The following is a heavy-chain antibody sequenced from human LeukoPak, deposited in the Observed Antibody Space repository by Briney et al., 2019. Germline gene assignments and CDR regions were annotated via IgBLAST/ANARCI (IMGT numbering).Heavy chain of an antibody. V-gene: IGHV3-7*01. D-gene: IGHD3-10*01. J-gene: IGHJ6*03. CDR1: GFTFSSYW. CDR3: ARDRFYYGSGKLRYYYYYYMDV. CDR2: IKQDGSEK. Sequence: GGSLRLSCAASGFTFSSYWMSWVRQAPGKGLEWMANIKQDGSEKYYVDSVKGRFTISRDNAKNSLYLQMNSLRAEDTAVYYCARDRFYYGSGKLRYYYYYYMDVWGKGTTVTVSS.